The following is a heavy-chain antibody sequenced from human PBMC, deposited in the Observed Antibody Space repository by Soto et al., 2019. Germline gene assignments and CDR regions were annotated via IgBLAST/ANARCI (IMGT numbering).Heavy chain of an antibody. D-gene: IGHD3-10*01. V-gene: IGHV4-61*01. CDR2: TSVTGAM. CDR3: ARGRDDSAGISLGRRMDV. CDR1: GEAVGSGQSY. J-gene: IGHJ6*02. Sequence: QVQLQESGPGLVKPSETLSLLCFVSGEAVGSGQSYWNWIRQAPGKGLEWIGHTSVTGAMKYSASLKGRGIRSVDPSKSQISLTLTCVTGADSATYFCARGRDDSAGISLGRRMDVGGQGTTVTVAS.